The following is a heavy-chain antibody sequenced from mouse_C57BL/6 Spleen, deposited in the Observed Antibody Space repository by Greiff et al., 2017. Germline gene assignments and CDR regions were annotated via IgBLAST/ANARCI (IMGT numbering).Heavy chain of an antibody. CDR1: GYTFTDYE. J-gene: IGHJ2*01. D-gene: IGHD1-1*01. CDR2: IDPETGGT. V-gene: IGHV1-15*01. CDR3: TSITLYGSTYFDY. Sequence: QVQLQQSGAELVRPGASVTLSCKASGYTFTDYEMHWVKQTPVHGLEWIGAIDPETGGTAYNQKFKGKAILTADKSSSTAYMELRSLTSEDSSVYYCTSITLYGSTYFDYWGQGTTLTVSS.